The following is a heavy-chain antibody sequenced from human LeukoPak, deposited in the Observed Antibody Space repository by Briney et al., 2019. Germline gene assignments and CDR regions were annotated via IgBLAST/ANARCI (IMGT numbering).Heavy chain of an antibody. D-gene: IGHD6-13*01. CDR2: INHSGST. Sequence: SETLSLTCAVYGGSFSGYYWSWIRQPPGKGLEWIGEINHSGSTNYNPSLKSRVTISVDTSKNQFSLKLSSVTAADTAVYYCATSQQLNYYYYYGMDVWGQGTTVTVSS. CDR3: ATSQQLNYYYYYGMDV. V-gene: IGHV4-34*09. J-gene: IGHJ6*02. CDR1: GGSFSGYY.